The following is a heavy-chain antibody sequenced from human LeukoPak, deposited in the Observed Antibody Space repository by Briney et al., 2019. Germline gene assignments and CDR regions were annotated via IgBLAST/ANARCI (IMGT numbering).Heavy chain of an antibody. CDR2: ISYDGSNK. CDR1: GFTFSSYG. V-gene: IGHV3-30*18. CDR3: AKDDYGDSQIDY. Sequence: PGRSLRLSFAASGFTFSSYGMHWVRQAPGKGLEWVAVISYDGSNKYYADSVKGRFTISRDNSKNTLYLQMNSLRAEDTAVYYCAKDDYGDSQIDYWGQGTLVTVSS. D-gene: IGHD4-17*01. J-gene: IGHJ4*02.